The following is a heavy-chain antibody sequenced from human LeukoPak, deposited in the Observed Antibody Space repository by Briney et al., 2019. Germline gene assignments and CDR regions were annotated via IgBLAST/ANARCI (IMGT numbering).Heavy chain of an antibody. V-gene: IGHV4-30-4*08. CDR3: ARAYKKQWLVSN. J-gene: IGHJ4*02. Sequence: SETLSLTCTVSGGSISSGDYYWSWIRQPPGKGLEWIGYIYYSGSTYYNPSLNSRVTISVDTSKNQFSLKLSSVTAADTAVYYCARAYKKQWLVSNWGQGTLVTVS. D-gene: IGHD6-19*01. CDR1: GGSISSGDYY. CDR2: IYYSGST.